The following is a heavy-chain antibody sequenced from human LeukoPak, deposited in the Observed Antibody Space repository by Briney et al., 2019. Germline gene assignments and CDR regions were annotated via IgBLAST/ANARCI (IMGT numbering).Heavy chain of an antibody. CDR3: AKSYGYGLVDI. J-gene: IGHJ3*02. CDR1: GGSFSGYY. Sequence: SETLSLTCAVYGGSFSGYYWGWIRQPPGKGLEWIGNIFYSGSTYYSPSLKSRVTISLDTSRNQFSLKLNSVTAADTAVYYCAKSYGYGLVDIWGQGTMVTVSS. D-gene: IGHD5-18*01. CDR2: IFYSGST. V-gene: IGHV4-34*12.